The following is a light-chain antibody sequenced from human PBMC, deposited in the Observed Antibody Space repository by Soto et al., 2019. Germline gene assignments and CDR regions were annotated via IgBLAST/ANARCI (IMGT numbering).Light chain of an antibody. J-gene: IGKJ5*01. V-gene: IGKV3D-20*02. CDR1: QSVSNIY. CDR2: DGS. Sequence: LVLSQSPGTLSLSPGETATLSCRASQSVSNIYLGWYQQKPGQAPRLLIFDGSSRATGIPDRFSGSGSGTDFTLTISRLEPEDFAVYYCQQRSNWPPITFGQGTRLEIK. CDR3: QQRSNWPPIT.